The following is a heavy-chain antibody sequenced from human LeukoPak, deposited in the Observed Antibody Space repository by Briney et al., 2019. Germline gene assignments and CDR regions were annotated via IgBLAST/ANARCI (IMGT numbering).Heavy chain of an antibody. CDR1: GFTFSSYW. D-gene: IGHD4-23*01. V-gene: IGHV3-7*01. J-gene: IGHJ4*02. CDR3: ARVDDYGGNSGLIDY. CDR2: IKQDGSEK. Sequence: PGGSLRLSCAASGFTFSSYWMSWVRQAPGKGLEWVANIKQDGSEKYYVDSVKGRFTISRDNAKNSLYLQMNSLRAEDTAVYYCARVDDYGGNSGLIDYWGQGTPVTVSS.